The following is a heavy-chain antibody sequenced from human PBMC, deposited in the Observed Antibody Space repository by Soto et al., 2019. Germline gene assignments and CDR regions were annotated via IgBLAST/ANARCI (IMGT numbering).Heavy chain of an antibody. CDR2: IYYSGST. Sequence: QLQLQESGPGLVKPSETLSLTCTVSGGSISSSSYYWGWIRQPPGKGLEWIGSIYYSGSTYYNPSLKSRVTISVDTSKNQFSLKLSSVPAADTAVYYCATQHPNCSGGSCYSGIWGYWGQGTLVTVSS. D-gene: IGHD2-15*01. J-gene: IGHJ4*02. CDR1: GGSISSSSYY. V-gene: IGHV4-39*01. CDR3: ATQHPNCSGGSCYSGIWGY.